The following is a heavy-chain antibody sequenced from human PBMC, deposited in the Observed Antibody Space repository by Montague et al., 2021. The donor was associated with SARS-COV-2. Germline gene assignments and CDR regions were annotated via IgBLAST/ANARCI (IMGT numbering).Heavy chain of an antibody. CDR1: GGSISSSTYY. J-gene: IGHJ5*02. CDR2: IYYSGST. CDR3: AIQPFITINRGASWSGFDP. V-gene: IGHV4-39*01. D-gene: IGHD3-10*01. Sequence: SETLSLTCTVSGGSISSSTYYWDWIRQPPGKGLEWIGSIYYSGSTQYNPYLKSRVNISLETSKNQFSLTLRSVTAADTAVYYCAIQPFITINRGASWSGFDPWGRGTLVAVSS.